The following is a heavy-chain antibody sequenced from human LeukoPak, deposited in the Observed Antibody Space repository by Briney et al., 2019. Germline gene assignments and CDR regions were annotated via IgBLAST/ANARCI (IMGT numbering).Heavy chain of an antibody. CDR1: GFTFSKNW. D-gene: IGHD6-13*01. J-gene: IGHJ4*02. Sequence: GGSLRLSCIASGFTFSKNWMHWVRQAPGKGLVWVSRIQGDGSNTDYADSVKGRFSISRDNAKNTVYLQMNSLRAEDTGIYYCARGTSAGGPISPFDFWGQGTLVTVSS. CDR2: IQGDGSNT. V-gene: IGHV3-74*01. CDR3: ARGTSAGGPISPFDF.